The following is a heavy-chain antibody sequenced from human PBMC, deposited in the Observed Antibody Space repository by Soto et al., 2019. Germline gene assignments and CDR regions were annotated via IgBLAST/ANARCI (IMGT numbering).Heavy chain of an antibody. CDR3: AREEKEEMATIDY. CDR1: GGSISSGDYY. J-gene: IGHJ4*02. D-gene: IGHD5-12*01. V-gene: IGHV4-30-4*01. Sequence: PSETLSLTCTVSGGSISSGDYYWSWIRQPPGKGLEWIGYIYYSGSTYYNPSLKSRVTISVDTSKNQFSLKLSSVTAADTAVYYCAREEKEEMATIDYWGQGTLVTVSS. CDR2: IYYSGST.